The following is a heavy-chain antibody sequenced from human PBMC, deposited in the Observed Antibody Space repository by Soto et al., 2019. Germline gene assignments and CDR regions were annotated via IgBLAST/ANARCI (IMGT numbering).Heavy chain of an antibody. J-gene: IGHJ5*02. CDR1: GGSISSGGYY. V-gene: IGHV4-31*03. CDR3: ARVFKQQQRPHNCIDP. CDR2: IYYSGST. Sequence: PSETLSLTCTVSGGSISSGGYYWSWIRQHPGKGLEWIGYIYYSGSTYYNPSLKSRVTISVDTSKNQFSLKLSSVTAADTAVYYCARVFKQQQRPHNCIDPRGQGLLVTVSS. D-gene: IGHD6-13*01.